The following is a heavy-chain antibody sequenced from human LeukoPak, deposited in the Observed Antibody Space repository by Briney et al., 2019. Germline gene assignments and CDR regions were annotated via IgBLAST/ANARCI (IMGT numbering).Heavy chain of an antibody. V-gene: IGHV3-23*01. CDR3: ARGGVVPDS. CDR2: TSGSGTNT. Sequence: GGSLRLSCAASGFTFSSYAMSWVRQAPGKGLEWVSVTSGSGTNTDYADSVKGRFTISRDNSKNTLYLQMNSLRAEDTAVYYCARGGVVPDSWGQGTLVTVSS. D-gene: IGHD2-2*01. J-gene: IGHJ4*02. CDR1: GFTFSSYA.